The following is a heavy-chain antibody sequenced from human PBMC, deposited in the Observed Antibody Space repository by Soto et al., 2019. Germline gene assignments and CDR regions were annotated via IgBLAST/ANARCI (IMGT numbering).Heavy chain of an antibody. CDR2: IIPILGIA. CDR3: ARGGVGMATIAVRY. D-gene: IGHD2-21*01. CDR1: GGTFSSYT. V-gene: IGHV1-69*02. Sequence: QVQLVQSGAEVKKPGSSVKVSCKASGGTFSSYTISWVRQAPGQGLEWMGRIIPILGIANYAQKFQGRVTITADKSTSTAYMELSSLRSEDTAGYYCARGGVGMATIAVRYWGQGTLVTVSS. J-gene: IGHJ4*02.